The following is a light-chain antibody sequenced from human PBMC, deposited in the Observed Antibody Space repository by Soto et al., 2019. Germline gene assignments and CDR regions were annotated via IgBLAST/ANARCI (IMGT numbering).Light chain of an antibody. CDR3: SSYTTSSAYV. CDR1: SSDVGRYEY. V-gene: IGLV2-14*01. Sequence: QSALAQPASVSGSPGQSIAVSCTGTSSDVGRYEYVSWYQQHPGKAPKLMIYDVSKRPSGVSDRFSGSKSGNTAFLTISGLQAEDEADYYCSSYTTSSAYVFGAGTKVTVL. J-gene: IGLJ1*01. CDR2: DVS.